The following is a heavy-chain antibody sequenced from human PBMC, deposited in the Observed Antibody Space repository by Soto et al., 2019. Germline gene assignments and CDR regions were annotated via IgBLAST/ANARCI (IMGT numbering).Heavy chain of an antibody. CDR3: TRGPRPISTGTGAY. V-gene: IGHV3-74*01. D-gene: IGHD3-10*01. CDR2: IYNDGTYS. CDR1: GFIFKMYW. Sequence: GGSLRLSCAASGFIFKMYWMHWVRQSPGKGLVWISRIYNDGTYSDYADSVRGRFTISRDNVNDTLYLQMNNLRAEDSGLYYCTRGPRPISTGTGAYWGQGTQVT. J-gene: IGHJ4*02.